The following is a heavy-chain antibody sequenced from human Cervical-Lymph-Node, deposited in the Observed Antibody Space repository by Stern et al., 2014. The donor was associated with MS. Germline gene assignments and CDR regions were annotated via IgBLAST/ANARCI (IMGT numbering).Heavy chain of an antibody. CDR3: ARDGHCSGGSCYSYYDY. CDR1: GFTFSSYG. Sequence: VQLVESGGGVVQPGRSLRLSCAASGFTFSSYGMYWVRQAPGKGLGWGAVIWYDGSHKFCADSVKGRFTISRDNSKNTLFLQMNSLRAEDTAVYYCARDGHCSGGSCYSYYDYWGQGTLVTVSS. CDR2: IWYDGSHK. V-gene: IGHV3-33*01. J-gene: IGHJ4*02. D-gene: IGHD2-15*01.